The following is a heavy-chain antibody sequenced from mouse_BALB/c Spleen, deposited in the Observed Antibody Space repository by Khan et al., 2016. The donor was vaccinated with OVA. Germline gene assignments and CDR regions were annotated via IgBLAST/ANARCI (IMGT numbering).Heavy chain of an antibody. CDR2: ILPGSGNT. D-gene: IGHD2-2*01. CDR3: ARGGYGWFAY. J-gene: IGHJ3*01. CDR1: GYTFSSYW. Sequence: QVQLQQSGVELMKPGASVKISCKATGYTFSSYWIEWVKQRPGHGLEWIGDILPGSGNTNNNEKFKGKATFTADTSSNTAYMQLSSLTSEDSAVYYCARGGYGWFAYWGQGTLVTVSA. V-gene: IGHV1-9*01.